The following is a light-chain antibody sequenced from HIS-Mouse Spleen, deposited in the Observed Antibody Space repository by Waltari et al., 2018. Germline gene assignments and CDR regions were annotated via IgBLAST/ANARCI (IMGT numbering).Light chain of an antibody. Sequence: QSALTQPASVSGSPGQSLTISCPGTSSHVVGYTYASWYQQHPGKAPKLMIYEVSNRPSGVSNRFSGSKSGNTASLTISGLQAEDEADYYCSSYTSSSTLWVFGGGTKLTVL. J-gene: IGLJ3*02. CDR1: SSHVVGYTY. CDR2: EVS. CDR3: SSYTSSSTLWV. V-gene: IGLV2-14*01.